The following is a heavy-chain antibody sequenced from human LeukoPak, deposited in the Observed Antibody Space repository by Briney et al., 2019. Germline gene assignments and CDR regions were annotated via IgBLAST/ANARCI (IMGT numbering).Heavy chain of an antibody. CDR3: ARLIAVAGIKTTEFDY. Sequence: ASVKVSCKASGYTFTGYYMHWVRQAPGQGLEWMGWINPNSGGTNYAQKFQGRVTMTRDTSISTAYMELSRLRSDDTAVYYRARLIAVAGIKTTEFDYWGQGTLVTVSS. CDR1: GYTFTGYY. CDR2: INPNSGGT. V-gene: IGHV1-2*02. J-gene: IGHJ4*02. D-gene: IGHD6-19*01.